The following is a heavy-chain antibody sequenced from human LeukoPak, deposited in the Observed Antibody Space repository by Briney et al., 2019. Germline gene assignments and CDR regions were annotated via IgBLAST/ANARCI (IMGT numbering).Heavy chain of an antibody. V-gene: IGHV4-61*08. D-gene: IGHD3-16*01. J-gene: IGHJ4*02. Sequence: SQTLSLTCTVSGGSISSGDYYWSWIRQPPGKGLEWIGYIYYSGSTNYNPSLKSRVTISVDTSKNQFSLKLSSVTAADTAVYYCARSEGDIYDYVWGSYFIVGYWGQGTLVTVSS. CDR1: GGSISSGDYY. CDR3: ARSEGDIYDYVWGSYFIVGY. CDR2: IYYSGST.